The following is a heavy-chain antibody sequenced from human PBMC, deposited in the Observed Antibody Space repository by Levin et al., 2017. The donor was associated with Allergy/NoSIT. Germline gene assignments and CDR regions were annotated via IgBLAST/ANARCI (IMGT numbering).Heavy chain of an antibody. CDR1: GYAFSSYG. Sequence: ASVKVSCKASGYAFSSYGISWVRQAPGQGPEWMAWISGYDGRTNFAQRFQGRVTVTIDTSANTADMELRSLRSDDTAVYYCARDFYERSDYWDDCFDPWGQGTLVTVSS. J-gene: IGHJ5*02. D-gene: IGHD3-22*01. V-gene: IGHV1-18*01. CDR2: ISGYDGRT. CDR3: ARDFYERSDYWDDCFDP.